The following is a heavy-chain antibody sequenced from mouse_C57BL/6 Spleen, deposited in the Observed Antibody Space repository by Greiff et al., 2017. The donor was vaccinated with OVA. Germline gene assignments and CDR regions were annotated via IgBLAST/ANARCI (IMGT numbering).Heavy chain of an antibody. CDR3: ARGDYDYYYAMDY. V-gene: IGHV1-19*01. CDR2: LNPYNGGT. D-gene: IGHD2-4*01. Sequence: VQLQQSGPVLVKPGASVKMSCKASGYTFTDYYMNWVKQSHGKSLEWIGVLNPYNGGTSYNQKFKGKATLTVDKSSSTAYMELNSLTSEDSAVYYCARGDYDYYYAMDYWGQGTSVTVSS. CDR1: GYTFTDYY. J-gene: IGHJ4*01.